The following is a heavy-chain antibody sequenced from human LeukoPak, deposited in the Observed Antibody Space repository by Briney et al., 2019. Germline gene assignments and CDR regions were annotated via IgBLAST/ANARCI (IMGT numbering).Heavy chain of an antibody. Sequence: GGSLRLSCAASGFTFRTYNMNWVRQAPGKGLEWVSFISKTSTNVYYGDSVRGRFTISRDNAENSIHLQMTSLRADDTAVYYCVRGDGDLFDFWGQGILVSVSS. CDR1: GFTFRTYN. V-gene: IGHV3-21*06. J-gene: IGHJ4*02. CDR2: ISKTSTNV. CDR3: VRGDGDLFDF. D-gene: IGHD4-17*01.